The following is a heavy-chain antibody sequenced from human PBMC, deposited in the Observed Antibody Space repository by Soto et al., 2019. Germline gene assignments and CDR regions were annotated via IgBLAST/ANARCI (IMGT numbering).Heavy chain of an antibody. D-gene: IGHD2-8*01. V-gene: IGHV3-23*01. CDR1: GFTFSSYA. CDR2: ISGSGGST. Sequence: GSLRLSCAASGFTFSSYAMSWVRQAPGKGLEWVSAISGSGGSTYYADSVKGRFTISRDNSKNTLYLQMNSLRAEDTAVYYRAKPVADCTNGVCYIPTKLYYYGMDVWGQGTTVTVSS. CDR3: AKPVADCTNGVCYIPTKLYYYGMDV. J-gene: IGHJ6*02.